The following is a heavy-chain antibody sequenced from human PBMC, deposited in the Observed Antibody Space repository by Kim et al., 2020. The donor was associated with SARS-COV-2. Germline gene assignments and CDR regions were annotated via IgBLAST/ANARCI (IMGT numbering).Heavy chain of an antibody. CDR1: GFTFSSYA. CDR3: AKLGGGSYNFDY. Sequence: GGSLRLSCADSGFTFSSYAMSWVRQAPGKGLEWVSALSGSGGRTYYADSVKGRFTISRDNSKNTLYLQMNSLRAEDTAVYYCAKLGGGSYNFDYWGQGTLVTVSS. D-gene: IGHD1-26*01. CDR2: LSGSGGRT. J-gene: IGHJ4*02. V-gene: IGHV3-23*01.